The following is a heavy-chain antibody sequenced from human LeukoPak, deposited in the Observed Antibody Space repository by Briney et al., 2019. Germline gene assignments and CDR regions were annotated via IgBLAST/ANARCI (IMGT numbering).Heavy chain of an antibody. D-gene: IGHD4-11*01. CDR3: ARTTTVTTSAFDI. V-gene: IGHV4-34*01. CDR2: INHSGSS. Sequence: PSGTLSLTCAVYGGSFSGYYWSWMRQPPGKGLEWIGEINHSGSSNYNPSLKSRVTISVDTSKNQFSLKLSSVTAADTAVYYCARTTTVTTSAFDIWGQGTMVTVSS. CDR1: GGSFSGYY. J-gene: IGHJ3*02.